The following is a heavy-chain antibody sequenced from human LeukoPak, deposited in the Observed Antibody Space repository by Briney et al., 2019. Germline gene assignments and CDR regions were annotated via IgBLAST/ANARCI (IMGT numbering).Heavy chain of an antibody. CDR1: GGSFSVYY. D-gene: IGHD5-24*01. Sequence: PSETLSLTCAVYGGSFSVYYWSWIRQPPGKGLEWIGEINHSGSTNYNPSLKSRVTISVDTSKNQFSLKLSSVTAADTAVYYCARGRAVEIGTFDIWGQGTMVTVSS. CDR3: ARGRAVEIGTFDI. V-gene: IGHV4-34*01. CDR2: INHSGST. J-gene: IGHJ3*02.